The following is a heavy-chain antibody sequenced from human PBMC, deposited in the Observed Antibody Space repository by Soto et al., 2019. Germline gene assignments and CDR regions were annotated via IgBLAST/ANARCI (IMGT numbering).Heavy chain of an antibody. Sequence: PGESLKISCAASGFTFSSYGMHWVRQAPGKGLEWVAVIWYDGRNTYYADSVKGRFTISRDNSKNTLYLQMNSLRAEDTAVYYCARTAYYYDSSGYYFDCWGQGTLVTVSS. D-gene: IGHD3-22*01. J-gene: IGHJ4*02. CDR2: IWYDGRNT. CDR3: ARTAYYYDSSGYYFDC. CDR1: GFTFSSYG. V-gene: IGHV3-33*01.